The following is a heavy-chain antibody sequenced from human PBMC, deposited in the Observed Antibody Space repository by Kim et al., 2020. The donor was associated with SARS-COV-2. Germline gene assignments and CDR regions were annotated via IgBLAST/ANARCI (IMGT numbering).Heavy chain of an antibody. CDR3: ARDDYYGSGTYPDYYFDY. Sequence: QGRVTITADESTSTAYMELSSLRSEDTAVYYCARDDYYGSGTYPDYYFDYWGQGTLVTVSS. J-gene: IGHJ4*02. D-gene: IGHD3-10*01. V-gene: IGHV1-69*01.